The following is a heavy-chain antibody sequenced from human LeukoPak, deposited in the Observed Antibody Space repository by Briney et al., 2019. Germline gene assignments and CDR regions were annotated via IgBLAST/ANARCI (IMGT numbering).Heavy chain of an antibody. D-gene: IGHD3-10*01. J-gene: IGHJ3*02. CDR1: GSSFSSYG. V-gene: IGHV3-7*01. CDR2: IKQDGSEK. CDR3: ARESYGSGSNAFDI. Sequence: PGGSRRPPWAAPGSSFSSYGMSWVRHAAGKVLGWVANIKQDGSEKYYVDSVKGRFTISRDNAKNSLYLQMNSLRAEDTAVYYCARESYGSGSNAFDIWGQGTMVTVSS.